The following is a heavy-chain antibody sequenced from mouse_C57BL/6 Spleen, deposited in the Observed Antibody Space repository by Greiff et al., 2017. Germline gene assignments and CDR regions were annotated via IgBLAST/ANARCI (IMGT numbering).Heavy chain of an antibody. D-gene: IGHD2-3*01. CDR3: ARFYDSGYYAMDY. J-gene: IGHJ4*01. Sequence: QVQLKQPGAELVKPGASVKLSCKASGYTFTSYWMHWVKQRPGQGLEWIGMIHPNSGSTNYNEKFKSKATLTVDKSSSTAYMQLSSLTSEDSAVYYCARFYDSGYYAMDYWGQGTSVTVSS. V-gene: IGHV1-64*01. CDR1: GYTFTSYW. CDR2: IHPNSGST.